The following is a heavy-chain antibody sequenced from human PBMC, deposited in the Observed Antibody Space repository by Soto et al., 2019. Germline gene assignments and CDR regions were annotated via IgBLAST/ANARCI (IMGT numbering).Heavy chain of an antibody. CDR1: GGSISSYY. J-gene: IGHJ5*02. CDR2: IYYSGST. D-gene: IGHD2-2*02. Sequence: PSETLSLTCTVSGGSISSYYWSWIRQPPGKGLEWIGYIYYSGSTNYNPSLKSRVSISVDTSKNQFSLKLSSVTAADSAVYYCARDRAIAYSGFDPWGQGTLVTVSS. CDR3: ARDRAIAYSGFDP. V-gene: IGHV4-59*01.